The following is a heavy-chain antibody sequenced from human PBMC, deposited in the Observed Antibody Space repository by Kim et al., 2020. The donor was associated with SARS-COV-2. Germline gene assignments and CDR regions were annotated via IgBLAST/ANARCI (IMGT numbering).Heavy chain of an antibody. Sequence: ASVKVSCKASGYTFTGYYMHWVRQAPGQGLEWMGWINPNSGGTNYAQKFQGRVTMTRDTSISTAYMELSRLRSHDTAVYYCARVPRIAAAAIRGNWFDPWGQGTLVPVSS. CDR3: ARVPRIAAAAIRGNWFDP. J-gene: IGHJ5*02. CDR1: GYTFTGYY. CDR2: INPNSGGT. D-gene: IGHD6-13*01. V-gene: IGHV1-2*02.